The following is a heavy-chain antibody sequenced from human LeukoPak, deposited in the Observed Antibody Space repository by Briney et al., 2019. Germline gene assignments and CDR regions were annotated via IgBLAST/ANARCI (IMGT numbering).Heavy chain of an antibody. CDR2: MNPNSGNT. Sequence: ASVKVSCTASGYTFTSYDINWVRQATGQGLEWMGWMNPNSGNTGYAQKFQGRVTITRNTSISTAYMELSSLRSEDTAVYFCAKDRLGGPYFFHYWGQGTLVTVSS. V-gene: IGHV1-8*03. CDR3: AKDRLGGPYFFHY. CDR1: GYTFTSYD. J-gene: IGHJ4*02. D-gene: IGHD3-16*01.